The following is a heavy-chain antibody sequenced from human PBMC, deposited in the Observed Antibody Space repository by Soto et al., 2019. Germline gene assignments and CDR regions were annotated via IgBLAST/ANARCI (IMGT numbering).Heavy chain of an antibody. V-gene: IGHV3-15*01. CDR3: TTYSNKTFCDGGPCYSVQTKIHNS. Sequence: EVQLVESGGGLVKPGGSLTLSCAASGFSFSNVWMSCVRQAPGNGLEWVGNVKINSVGGTTDDTAPVQGIFNISRDDSKDKLYLQMNSLKTEDTAVYYCTTYSNKTFCDGGPCYSVQTKIHNSWGQGILVTVSS. CDR2: VKINSVGGTT. J-gene: IGHJ4*02. CDR1: GFSFSNVW. D-gene: IGHD2-15*01.